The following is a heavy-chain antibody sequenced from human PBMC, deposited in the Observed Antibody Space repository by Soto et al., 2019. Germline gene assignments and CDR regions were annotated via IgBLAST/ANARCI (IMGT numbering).Heavy chain of an antibody. CDR2: INPNSGGT. V-gene: IGHV1-2*04. Sequence: ASVKVSCKASGYTFTGYYMHWVRQAPGQGLEWMGWINPNSGGTNYAQKSQGWVTMTRDTSISTAYMELSRLRSDDTAVYYCARSTVDTAMVTNNWFDPWGQGTLVTVSS. J-gene: IGHJ5*02. CDR3: ARSTVDTAMVTNNWFDP. CDR1: GYTFTGYY. D-gene: IGHD5-18*01.